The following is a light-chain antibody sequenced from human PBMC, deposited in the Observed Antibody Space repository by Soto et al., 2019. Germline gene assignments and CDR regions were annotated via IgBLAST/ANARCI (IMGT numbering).Light chain of an antibody. J-gene: IGLJ1*01. CDR2: INT. Sequence: QSALTQPPSVSGAPGQRVTISCTGSSSNIGAQYDVHWYQQLPGTAPKLLIYINTNRPSGVPDRFSGSKSGTSASLAITGLQTEDEADYYCQSYDSSLSAYVFGTGTKVTVL. CDR3: QSYDSSLSAYV. CDR1: SSNIGAQYD. V-gene: IGLV1-40*01.